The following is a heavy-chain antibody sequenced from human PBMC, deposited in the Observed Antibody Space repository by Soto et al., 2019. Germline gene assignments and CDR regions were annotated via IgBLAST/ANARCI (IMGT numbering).Heavy chain of an antibody. J-gene: IGHJ4*02. CDR1: GFTISNYA. CDR3: AKNRLAGRYEY. CDR2: VSTTTSTI. D-gene: IGHD3-16*01. Sequence: GGSLRPSCAASGFTISNYAMSWVRQAPGKGLEWVSFVSTTTSTIYYTDSVKGRFTISRDNSSNTVYMQMNSLRSVYTAVDYCAKNRLAGRYEYWGQGALVTVSS. V-gene: IGHV3-23*01.